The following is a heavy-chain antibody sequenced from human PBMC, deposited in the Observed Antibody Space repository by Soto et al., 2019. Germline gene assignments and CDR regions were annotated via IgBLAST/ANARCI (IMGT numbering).Heavy chain of an antibody. CDR1: RFTFSTYS. J-gene: IGHJ3*02. Sequence: EVQLVESGGGLVKPGGSLRLSCAASRFTFSTYSMNWVRQAPGKGLEWVSSISSGGTYIYYADSLKGRFTISRDNAKNSLYLQMNRLRAEDTAVYYCARGWGTTVVTLDAFDIWGQGTMVTVSS. V-gene: IGHV3-21*01. D-gene: IGHD2-21*02. CDR2: ISSGGTYI. CDR3: ARGWGTTVVTLDAFDI.